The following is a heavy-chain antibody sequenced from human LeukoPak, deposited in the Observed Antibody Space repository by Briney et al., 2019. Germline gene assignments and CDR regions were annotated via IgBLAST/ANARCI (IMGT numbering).Heavy chain of an antibody. CDR3: AREPADYSLYPYYYYGMDV. D-gene: IGHD4-11*01. J-gene: IGHJ6*02. V-gene: IGHV4-31*03. CDR2: IYYSGST. Sequence: PSETLSLTCTVSGGSISSGGYYWSWIRQHPGKGLEWIGYIYYSGSTYYNPSLKSRVTISVDTSKNQFSLKLSSVTAADTAVYYCAREPADYSLYPYYYYGMDVWGQGTTVTVSS. CDR1: GGSISSGGYY.